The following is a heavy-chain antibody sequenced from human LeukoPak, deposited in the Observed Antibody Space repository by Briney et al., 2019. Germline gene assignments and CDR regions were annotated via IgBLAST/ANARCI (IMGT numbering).Heavy chain of an antibody. J-gene: IGHJ4*02. V-gene: IGHV3-74*01. CDR3: ARALSSAWGLVDC. CDR2: IKSDGSRT. CDR1: GFTFTTYS. Sequence: PGGSLRLSCAASGFTFTTYSMHWVRQVPGKGLVWVSRIKSDGSRTYYADSVKCRFTISRDNAKSTLYLQMDSLRAEDTAVYYCARALSSAWGLVDCWGQGTLVTVS. D-gene: IGHD6-19*01.